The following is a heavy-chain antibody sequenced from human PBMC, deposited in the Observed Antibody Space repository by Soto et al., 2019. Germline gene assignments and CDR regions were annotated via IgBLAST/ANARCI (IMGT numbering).Heavy chain of an antibody. V-gene: IGHV4-4*02. CDR3: ARDRHSRGWYDFEY. D-gene: IGHD6-19*01. Sequence: PSETLSLTCAVSGGSIRSSNWWSWVRQPQGKGLEWIGEIYHSGSTNYNPSLKSRVTISVDKSKNQFSLKLSSVTAADTAVYYCARDRHSRGWYDFEYWGQGTLVTVS. CDR2: IYHSGST. J-gene: IGHJ4*02. CDR1: GGSIRSSNW.